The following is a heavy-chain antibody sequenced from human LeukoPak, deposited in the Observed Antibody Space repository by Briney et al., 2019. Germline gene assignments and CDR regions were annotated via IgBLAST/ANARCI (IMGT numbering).Heavy chain of an antibody. CDR3: ARSARDSSGYYYFDY. Sequence: SETLSITSTASSGTISSYYWSWIRQPAGKGLEWIGRIYTSGSTNYNPSLKSRVTMSEDTSKNQCTLKLSSVTAADPAVYYCARSARDSSGYYYFDYWGQGTLVTVSS. V-gene: IGHV4-4*07. D-gene: IGHD3-22*01. CDR2: IYTSGST. CDR1: SGTISSYY. J-gene: IGHJ4*02.